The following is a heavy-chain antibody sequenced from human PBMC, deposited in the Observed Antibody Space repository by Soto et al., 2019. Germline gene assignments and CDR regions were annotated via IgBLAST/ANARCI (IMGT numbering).Heavy chain of an antibody. CDR3: ARLQWELLRRAAFDI. CDR2: ISPYTGNT. J-gene: IGHJ3*02. CDR1: GYTFTNYD. Sequence: QVHLAQSGAEVKKPGASVRVSCKASGYTFTNYDLCWVRQAPGQGLEWMGWISPYTGNTNYAQNLQGRITMTTDTSTSTAYMELRNLRSDDTAVYYCARLQWELLRRAAFDIWGQGTMVTVSS. V-gene: IGHV1-18*04. D-gene: IGHD1-26*01.